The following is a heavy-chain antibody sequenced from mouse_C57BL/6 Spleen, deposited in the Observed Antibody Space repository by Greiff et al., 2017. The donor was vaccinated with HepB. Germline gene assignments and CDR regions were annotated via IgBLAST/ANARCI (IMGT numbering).Heavy chain of an antibody. CDR1: GYAFSSSW. V-gene: IGHV1-82*01. J-gene: IGHJ4*01. CDR2: IYPGDGDT. D-gene: IGHD4-1*01. CDR3: ARSGGGTDYYAMDY. Sequence: VQLQQSGPELVKPGASVKISCKASGYAFSSSWMNWVKQRPGKGLEWIGRIYPGDGDTNYNGKFKGKATLTADKSSSTAYMQLSSLTYEDSAVYFCARSGGGTDYYAMDYWGQGTSVTVSS.